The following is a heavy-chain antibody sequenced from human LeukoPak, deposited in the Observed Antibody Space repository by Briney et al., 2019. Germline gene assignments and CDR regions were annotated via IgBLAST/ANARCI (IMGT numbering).Heavy chain of an antibody. J-gene: IGHJ3*02. CDR1: GDSINSDSHY. D-gene: IGHD3-22*01. CDR3: ARHQYYYDSSGYSRQSAFDI. Sequence: PSQTLSLTCTVSGDSINSDSHYWTWIRQHPGKGLEWIGYIYYSGRTYYHPSLKSRVTISVDTSKNQFSLKLSSVTAADTAVYYCARHQYYYDSSGYSRQSAFDIWGQGTMVTVSS. V-gene: IGHV4-31*03. CDR2: IYYSGRT.